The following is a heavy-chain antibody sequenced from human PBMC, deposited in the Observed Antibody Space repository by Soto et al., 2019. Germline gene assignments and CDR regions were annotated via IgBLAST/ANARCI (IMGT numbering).Heavy chain of an antibody. V-gene: IGHV3-15*01. J-gene: IGHJ5*02. CDR3: ATTAGPYCSGGSYYSTPP. Sequence: EVQLVESGGGLVKPGGSLGLSCAASGFTFSNAWMSWVRQAPGKGLEWVGRIKSKPDGGTTDYAAPVKGRFTISRDDSKNTLYLQMNSLKTEDTAVYYCATTAGPYCSGGSYYSTPPWGQGTLVTVSS. CDR1: GFTFSNAW. D-gene: IGHD2-15*01. CDR2: IKSKPDGGTT.